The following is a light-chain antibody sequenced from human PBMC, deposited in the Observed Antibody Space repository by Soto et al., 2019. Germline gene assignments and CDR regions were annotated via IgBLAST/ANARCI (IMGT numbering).Light chain of an antibody. CDR1: ESVHSN. V-gene: IGKV3-15*01. CDR3: QQPYT. Sequence: EMVMTQSPATLSVSPGERVTLSCRASESVHSNLAWYQQKPGQGPSLLIYYASTRVTGVPDRFSGSGSGTEFTLTISSLQSEDFGVYYCQQPYTFGQGTKLEIK. CDR2: YAS. J-gene: IGKJ2*01.